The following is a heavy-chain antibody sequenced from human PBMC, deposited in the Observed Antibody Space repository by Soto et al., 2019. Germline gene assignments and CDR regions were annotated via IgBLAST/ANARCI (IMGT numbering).Heavy chain of an antibody. J-gene: IGHJ4*02. V-gene: IGHV3-7*03. CDR2: IKPDGSAT. Sequence: PGGSLRLSCATSDFTFRNYWMNWVRQAPGKGLEWVANIKPDGSATNYVDSVKGRFTISRDNVRNSVSLQMNSLRVEDTAVYFCLGGNGGPQWGQGTLVTAPQ. CDR3: LGGNGGPQ. CDR1: DFTFRNYW. D-gene: IGHD2-15*01.